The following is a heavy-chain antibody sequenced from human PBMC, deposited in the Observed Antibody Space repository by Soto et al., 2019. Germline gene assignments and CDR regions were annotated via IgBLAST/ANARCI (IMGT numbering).Heavy chain of an antibody. CDR1: RDSVSSNSAA. Sequence: SQTLSLTCAISRDSVSSNSAAWNWIRQSPSRGLEWLGRTYYRSKWYNDYAVSVKSRITINPDTSKNQFSLQLNSVTPEDTAVYYCARESPVLGAVAGRPFDYWGQGTLVTVSS. J-gene: IGHJ4*02. V-gene: IGHV6-1*01. CDR2: TYYRSKWYN. D-gene: IGHD6-19*01. CDR3: ARESPVLGAVAGRPFDY.